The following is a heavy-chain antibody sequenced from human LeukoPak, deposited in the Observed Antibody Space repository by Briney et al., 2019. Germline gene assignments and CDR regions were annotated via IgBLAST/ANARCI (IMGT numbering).Heavy chain of an antibody. CDR1: GFTFSSYG. CDR3: AREPGEFCYYYYMDV. D-gene: IGHD3-10*01. J-gene: IGHJ6*03. CDR2: IWYDGSNK. V-gene: IGHV3-33*01. Sequence: GGSLRLSCAASGFTFSSYGMHWVRQAPGRGLEWVAVIWYDGSNKYYADSVKGRFTISRDNSKNTLYLQMNSLRAEDTAVYYCAREPGEFCYYYYMDVWGKGTTVTVSS.